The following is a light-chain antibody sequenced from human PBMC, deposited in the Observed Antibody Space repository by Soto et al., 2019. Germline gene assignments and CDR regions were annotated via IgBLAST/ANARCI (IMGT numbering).Light chain of an antibody. V-gene: IGLV1-40*01. J-gene: IGLJ1*01. CDR3: QSYDSSLSALYV. CDR2: GNS. Sequence: SVLTQPPSVSGAPGQRVTISCTGSSSNIGAGYDVHWYQQLPGTAPKLLIYGNSNRPSGVPDRFSGSKSGTSASLAITGLQAEDEAEYYCQSYDSSLSALYVFGTGTKVTVL. CDR1: SSNIGAGYD.